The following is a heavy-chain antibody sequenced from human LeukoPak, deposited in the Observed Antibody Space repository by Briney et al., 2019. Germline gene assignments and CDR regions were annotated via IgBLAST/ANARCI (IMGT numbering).Heavy chain of an antibody. V-gene: IGHV1-18*01. Sequence: ALVKVSCKASGYTFTSYGISWVRQAPGQGLEWMGWISAYNGNTNYAQKLQGRVTMTTDTSTSTAYMELRSLRSDDTAVYYCARADCSGGSCYYISFDPWGQGTLVTVSS. CDR3: ARADCSGGSCYYISFDP. CDR1: GYTFTSYG. D-gene: IGHD2-15*01. CDR2: ISAYNGNT. J-gene: IGHJ5*02.